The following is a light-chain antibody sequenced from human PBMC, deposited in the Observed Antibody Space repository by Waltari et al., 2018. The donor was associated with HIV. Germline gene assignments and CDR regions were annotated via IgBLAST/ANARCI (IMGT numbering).Light chain of an antibody. CDR2: DVN. J-gene: IGLJ3*02. CDR3: CSYAGTYGWV. V-gene: IGLV2-11*01. Sequence: QSALTQPRSVSGSPGQSVTISCTGTSSDVGGYDYVSWYQQHPGKAPKLIISDVNKRPSGVPDRFSGSKSGNTASLTISGLQAEDEAEYYCCSYAGTYGWVFGGGTKLTVL. CDR1: SSDVGGYDY.